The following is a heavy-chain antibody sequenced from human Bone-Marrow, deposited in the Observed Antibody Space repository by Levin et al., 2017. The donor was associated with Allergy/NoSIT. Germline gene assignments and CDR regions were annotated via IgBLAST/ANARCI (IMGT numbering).Heavy chain of an antibody. CDR1: GFTFTNAW. V-gene: IGHV3-15*01. Sequence: AGGSLRLSCAASGFTFTNAWMTWVRQAPGKGLEWVGRIKSETDGGTTDYAAPVKGRFSISRDDSKNTMFLQMNSLKTEDTGVYYCTTVGGGLEWLWYFDLWGRGTLVTVSS. CDR2: IKSETDGGTT. CDR3: TTVGGGLEWLWYFDL. D-gene: IGHD5-12*01. J-gene: IGHJ2*01.